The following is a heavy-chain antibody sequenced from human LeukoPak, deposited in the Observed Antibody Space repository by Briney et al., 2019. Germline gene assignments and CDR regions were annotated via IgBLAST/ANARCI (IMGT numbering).Heavy chain of an antibody. D-gene: IGHD3-16*01. CDR1: GFTFSSYS. J-gene: IGHJ4*02. V-gene: IGHV3-48*01. Sequence: GGSLRLSCAASGFTFSSYSVNWVRQAPGKGLEWLSYISSTSSAIYYADSLKGRFTISRDNAKNSLYLQMNSLRAEDTAVYYCARVIGSYGDSAYWGQGTLVTVSS. CDR2: ISSTSSAI. CDR3: ARVIGSYGDSAY.